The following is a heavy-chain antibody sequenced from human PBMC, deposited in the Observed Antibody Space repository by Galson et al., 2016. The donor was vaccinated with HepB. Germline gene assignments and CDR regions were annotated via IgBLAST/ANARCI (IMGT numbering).Heavy chain of an antibody. Sequence: SLRLSCAASGFTLGSYAMTWVRQVPGQGLEWVSSIIPNGGATLYADSVKGRFTISRDNSKNTLYLEMNSLRVDDTAVYFCAKAPSWKVKNYFDSWGRGTLVTVS. D-gene: IGHD1-1*01. J-gene: IGHJ4*02. CDR1: GFTLGSYA. CDR3: AKAPSWKVKNYFDS. V-gene: IGHV3-23*01. CDR2: IIPNGGAT.